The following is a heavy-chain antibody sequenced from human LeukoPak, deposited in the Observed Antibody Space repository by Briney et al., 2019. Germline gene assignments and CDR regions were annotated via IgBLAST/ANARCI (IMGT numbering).Heavy chain of an antibody. J-gene: IGHJ4*02. CDR1: GGSISSSNW. CDR2: IYHSGST. D-gene: IGHD5-18*01. V-gene: IGHV4-4*02. CDR3: ARGGRGYSYGYGYFDY. Sequence: PSETLSLTCAVSGGSISSSNWWSWVRQPPGKGLEWIGEIYHSGSTNYNPSLKSRVTISVDTSKNQFSLKLSSVTAADTAVYYCARGGRGYSYGYGYFDYWGQGTLVTVSS.